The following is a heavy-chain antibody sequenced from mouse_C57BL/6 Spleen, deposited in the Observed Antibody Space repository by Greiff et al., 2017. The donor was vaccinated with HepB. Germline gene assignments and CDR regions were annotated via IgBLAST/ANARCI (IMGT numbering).Heavy chain of an antibody. D-gene: IGHD2-5*01. CDR3: ARRGKDSNWFAY. J-gene: IGHJ3*01. Sequence: QVHVKQSGAELVKPGASVKMSCKASGYTFTTYPIEWMKQNHGKSLEWIGNFHPYNDDTKYNEKFKGKATLTVEKSSSTVYLELSRLTSDDSAVYYCARRGKDSNWFAYWGQGTLVTVSA. V-gene: IGHV1-47*01. CDR1: GYTFTTYP. CDR2: FHPYNDDT.